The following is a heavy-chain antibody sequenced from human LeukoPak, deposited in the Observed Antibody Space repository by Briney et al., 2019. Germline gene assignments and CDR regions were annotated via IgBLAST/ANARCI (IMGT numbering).Heavy chain of an antibody. V-gene: IGHV3-21*01. J-gene: IGHJ4*02. CDR2: IRSSSSYI. Sequence: GGSLRLSCAASGFTFSSYSMNWVRQAPGKGLEWVSSIRSSSSYIYYADSVKGRFTISRDNAKNSLYLQMNSLRAEDTAVYYCAREETERGHFDYWGQGTLVTVSS. CDR1: GFTFSSYS. CDR3: AREETERGHFDY.